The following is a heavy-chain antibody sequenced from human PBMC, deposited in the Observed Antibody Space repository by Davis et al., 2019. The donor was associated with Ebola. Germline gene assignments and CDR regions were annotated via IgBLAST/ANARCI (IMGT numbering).Heavy chain of an antibody. Sequence: GESLKISCAASGFTFSSYAMNWVRQAPGKGLEWVSEITGGGARTYYADSVKGRFTISRENSKNTLYLQMSSLRAEDTAVYYCAKGSDGWYWAFDIWGQGTMVTVSS. CDR2: ITGGGART. CDR3: AKGSDGWYWAFDI. CDR1: GFTFSSYA. J-gene: IGHJ3*02. V-gene: IGHV3-23*01. D-gene: IGHD6-19*01.